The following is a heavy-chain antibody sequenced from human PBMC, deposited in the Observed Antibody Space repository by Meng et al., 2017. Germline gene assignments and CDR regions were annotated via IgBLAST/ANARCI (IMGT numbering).Heavy chain of an antibody. Sequence: GGSLRLSCAASGFTFDDYGMSWVRQAPGKGLEWVSGINWNGGSTGYADSVKGRFTISRDNAKNSLYLQMNSLRAEDTAVYYCARRCSGGSCYHYYYYGMDVWGQGTTVTVSS. CDR2: INWNGGST. V-gene: IGHV3-20*04. J-gene: IGHJ6*02. CDR3: ARRCSGGSCYHYYYYGMDV. D-gene: IGHD2-15*01. CDR1: GFTFDDYG.